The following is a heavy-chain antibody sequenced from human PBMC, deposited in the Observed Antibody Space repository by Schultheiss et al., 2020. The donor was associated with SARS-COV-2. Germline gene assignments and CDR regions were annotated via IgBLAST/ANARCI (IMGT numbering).Heavy chain of an antibody. J-gene: IGHJ4*02. Sequence: SETLSLTCAISGDSVSSNSAAWNWIRQSPSRGLEWLGRTYYRSKWYNDYAVSVKSRITINPDTSKNQFSLKLSSVTAADTAVYYCARDYGGNSRRFGGLDYWGQGTLVTVSS. CDR2: TYYRSKWYN. CDR1: GDSVSSNSAA. D-gene: IGHD4-23*01. CDR3: ARDYGGNSRRFGGLDY. V-gene: IGHV6-1*01.